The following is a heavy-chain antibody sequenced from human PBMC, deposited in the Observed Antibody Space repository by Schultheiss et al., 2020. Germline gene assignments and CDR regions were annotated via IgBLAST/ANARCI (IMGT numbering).Heavy chain of an antibody. J-gene: IGHJ5*02. Sequence: SETLSLTCTVSGGSVSSGSYYWSWIRQPPGKGLEWIGYIYYSGSTYYNPSLKSRVTISVDTSKNQFSLKLSSVTAADTAVYYCARGRRGAVAGLYNWFDPWGQGTLVTVSS. V-gene: IGHV4-61*01. CDR2: IYYSGST. CDR1: GGSVSSGSYY. D-gene: IGHD6-19*01. CDR3: ARGRRGAVAGLYNWFDP.